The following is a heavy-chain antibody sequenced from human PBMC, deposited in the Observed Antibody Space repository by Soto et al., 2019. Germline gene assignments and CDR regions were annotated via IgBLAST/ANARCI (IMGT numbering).Heavy chain of an antibody. CDR2: IYYSGST. D-gene: IGHD1-7*01. V-gene: IGHV4-59*01. CDR3: ARFGTGTTALNWFDP. CDR1: GGSISSYY. Sequence: PSETLSLTCTVSGGSISSYYWSWIRQPPGKGLEWIGYIYYSGSTNYNPSLKSRVTISVDTSKNQFSLKLSSVTAADTAVYYCARFGTGTTALNWFDPWGQGTLVTAPQ. J-gene: IGHJ5*02.